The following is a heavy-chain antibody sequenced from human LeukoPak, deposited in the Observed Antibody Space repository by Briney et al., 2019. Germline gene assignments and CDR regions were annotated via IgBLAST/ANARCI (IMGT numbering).Heavy chain of an antibody. V-gene: IGHV1-2*02. Sequence: ASVKVSCKASGYTFPGYYMHGLGQAPGQGLAWMGWINHNSGGTKYAPKFQGRVTMTSDTSISTADMELSRLRSDDTAVYYCAREEGGSRTATSPSFDYGGEGTLVTVSS. J-gene: IGHJ4*02. CDR1: GYTFPGYY. D-gene: IGHD2-15*01. CDR3: AREEGGSRTATSPSFDY. CDR2: INHNSGGT.